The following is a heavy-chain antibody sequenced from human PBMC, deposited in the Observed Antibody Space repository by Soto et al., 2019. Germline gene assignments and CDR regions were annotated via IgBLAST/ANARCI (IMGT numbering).Heavy chain of an antibody. CDR1: GFTFSSYA. J-gene: IGHJ6*02. CDR3: AKIPYYDFWSGDYGMDV. CDR2: ISGSGGST. D-gene: IGHD3-3*01. V-gene: IGHV3-23*01. Sequence: GGSLRLSCAASGFTFSSYAMSWVRQAPGKGLEWVSAISGSGGSTYYADSVKGRFTISRDNSKNTLYLQMNSLRAEDTAVYYCAKIPYYDFWSGDYGMDVWGQGTTVTVSS.